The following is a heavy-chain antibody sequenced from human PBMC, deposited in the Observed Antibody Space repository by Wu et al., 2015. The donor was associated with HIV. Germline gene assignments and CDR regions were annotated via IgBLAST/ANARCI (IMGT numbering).Heavy chain of an antibody. CDR2: IIPIFGTA. V-gene: IGHV1-69*05. J-gene: IGHJ6*02. CDR1: GGTFSSYA. Sequence: QVQLVQSGAEVKKPGSSVKVSCKASGGTFSSYAISWVRQAPGQGLEWMGGIIPIFGTANYAQKFQGRVTITTDESTSTAYMELSSLRSEDTAVYYCARGVRGGITMIVVVDYYYGMDVVGPRDHGHRLL. D-gene: IGHD3-22*01. CDR3: ARGVRGGITMIVVVDYYYGMDV.